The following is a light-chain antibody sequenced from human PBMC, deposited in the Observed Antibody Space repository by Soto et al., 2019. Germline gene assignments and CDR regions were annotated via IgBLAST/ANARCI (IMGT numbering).Light chain of an antibody. CDR1: QSVSSSY. V-gene: IGKV3-20*01. Sequence: EIVLTQSPGTLSLSPGERATLSCRSSQSVSSSYLAWYQQKPGQAPRLLIYGASSRATGIPDRFSGSGSGKDFSLSIRRLEPEDFAMYYCQQYGSSPLYTVGQGTKLEIK. CDR2: GAS. J-gene: IGKJ2*01. CDR3: QQYGSSPLYT.